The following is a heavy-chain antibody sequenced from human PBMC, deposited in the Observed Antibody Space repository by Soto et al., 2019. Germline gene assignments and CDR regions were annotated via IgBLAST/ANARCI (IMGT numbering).Heavy chain of an antibody. CDR1: GYSFTIYW. J-gene: IGHJ6*02. CDR2: IYPRDSYT. V-gene: IGHV5-51*01. CDR3: ARLHWAGTPKADLDV. D-gene: IGHD1-7*01. Sequence: ESLKISCQTSGYSFTIYWIAWVRQMPGKGLECMGIIYPRDSYTRYTPSFQGQVTISVDKSASTAYLQWNSLKASNTAMYYCARLHWAGTPKADLDVWGQGNTVTVSS.